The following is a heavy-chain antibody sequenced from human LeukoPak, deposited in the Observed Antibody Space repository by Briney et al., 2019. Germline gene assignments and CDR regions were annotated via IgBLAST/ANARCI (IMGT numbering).Heavy chain of an antibody. D-gene: IGHD6-6*01. CDR2: ISGRDGST. CDR3: AKSGAARFDY. Sequence: PGGSLRLSCAASGFTFSSYAMSWVRQAPGKGLEWVSSISGRDGSTYYADSVKGRFTISRDNSKNTLYLQMNSLRAEDTAVYYCAKSGAARFDYWGQGTLVTVSS. CDR1: GFTFSSYA. J-gene: IGHJ4*02. V-gene: IGHV3-23*01.